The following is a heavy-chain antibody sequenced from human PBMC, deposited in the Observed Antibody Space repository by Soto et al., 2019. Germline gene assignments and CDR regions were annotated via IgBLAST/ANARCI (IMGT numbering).Heavy chain of an antibody. Sequence: SETLSLTCTVSGGSISIYYWSWIRHPPGKGLEWIGYIYYSGSTNYNPSLKSRVTISVDTSKNQFSLKLSSVTAADTAVYYCARDYREIPHYDSSGYFDYWGQGTLVTVSS. CDR2: IYYSGST. CDR1: GGSISIYY. D-gene: IGHD3-22*01. J-gene: IGHJ4*02. V-gene: IGHV4-59*01. CDR3: ARDYREIPHYDSSGYFDY.